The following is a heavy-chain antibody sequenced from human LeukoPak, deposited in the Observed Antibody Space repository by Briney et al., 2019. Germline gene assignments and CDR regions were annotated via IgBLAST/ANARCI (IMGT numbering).Heavy chain of an antibody. Sequence: GGSLRLSCAASGFTFSSYSMNWVRQAPGKGLEWVSYISSSSSTIYYADSVKGRFTISRDNAKNSLYLQMNSLRAEDTAVYYCARYYYDSSGYSPYYYYYYMDVWGKGTTVTVS. V-gene: IGHV3-48*01. CDR3: ARYYYDSSGYSPYYYYYYMDV. J-gene: IGHJ6*03. D-gene: IGHD3-22*01. CDR1: GFTFSSYS. CDR2: ISSSSSTI.